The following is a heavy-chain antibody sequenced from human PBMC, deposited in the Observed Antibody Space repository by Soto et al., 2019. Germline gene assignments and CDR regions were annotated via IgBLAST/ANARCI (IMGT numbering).Heavy chain of an antibody. CDR2: IHSDGSST. Sequence: EVQLVESGGGLVRPGGSLRLSCAASGFTFSYYWMHWVRQAPGKGLVWVSRIHSDGSSTTYADFVKGRFIISRDNARNTVDLQMNSVRVEDTEVYYCARGARGAVDLWGQGTVVTVSS. J-gene: IGHJ3*01. V-gene: IGHV3-74*01. D-gene: IGHD3-10*01. CDR3: ARGARGAVDL. CDR1: GFTFSYYW.